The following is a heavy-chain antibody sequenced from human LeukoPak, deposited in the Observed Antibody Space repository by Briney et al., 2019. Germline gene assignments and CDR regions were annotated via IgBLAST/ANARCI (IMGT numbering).Heavy chain of an antibody. CDR3: TKSSGYYSPFDF. CDR2: ISASGAAT. CDR1: GFTFNSYV. V-gene: IGHV3-23*01. J-gene: IGHJ4*02. Sequence: GSLRLSCAASGFTFNSYVMTWVRLAPGKGLEWVSSISASGAATYYADSVKGRFTISRDDSKDVMYLQMNSLRGEDTAVYYCTKSSGYYSPFDFWGQGTLVTVSS. D-gene: IGHD3-22*01.